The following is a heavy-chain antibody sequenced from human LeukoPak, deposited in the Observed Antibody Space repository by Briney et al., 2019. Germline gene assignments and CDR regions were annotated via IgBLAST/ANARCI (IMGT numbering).Heavy chain of an antibody. CDR2: ISNSGYTI. Sequence: PGGSLRLSCAASGFSFSDYQMSWIRQAPGKGLEWVSYISNSGYTIYYADSVKGRFTISRDNAKNSLYLQVNSLRAEDTAVYYCVGYSSSSVDYWGQGTLVTVSS. CDR3: VGYSSSSVDY. J-gene: IGHJ4*02. D-gene: IGHD6-6*01. CDR1: GFSFSDYQ. V-gene: IGHV3-11*01.